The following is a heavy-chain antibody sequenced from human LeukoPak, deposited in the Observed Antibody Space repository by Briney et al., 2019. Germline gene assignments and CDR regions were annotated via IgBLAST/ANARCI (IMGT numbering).Heavy chain of an antibody. J-gene: IGHJ4*02. CDR1: GFTFSSYE. CDR3: ARVRSRVYS. CDR2: ISYDGSNK. V-gene: IGHV3-30*04. Sequence: GGSLGLSCAASGFTFSSYEMNWVRQAPGKGLEWVAVISYDGSNKYYADSVKGRFTISRDNSKDTLYLQMNSLRAEDTAVYYCARVRSRVYSWGQGTLVTVSS. D-gene: IGHD6-13*01.